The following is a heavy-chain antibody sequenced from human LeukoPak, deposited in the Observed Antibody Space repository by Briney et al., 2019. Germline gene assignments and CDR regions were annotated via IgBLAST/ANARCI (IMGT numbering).Heavy chain of an antibody. CDR1: GGPISSYY. D-gene: IGHD6-13*01. J-gene: IGHJ4*02. CDR2: IYYSGST. Sequence: SETLSLTCTVSGGPISSYYWSWIRQPPGKGLEWIGYIYYSGSTNYNPSLKSRVTISVDTSKNQFSLKLSSVTAADTAVYYCARVSAAAGTHYFDYWGQGTLVTVSS. CDR3: ARVSAAAGTHYFDY. V-gene: IGHV4-59*01.